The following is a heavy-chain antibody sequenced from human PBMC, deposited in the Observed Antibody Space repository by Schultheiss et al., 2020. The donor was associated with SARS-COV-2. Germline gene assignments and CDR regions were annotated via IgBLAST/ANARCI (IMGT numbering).Heavy chain of an antibody. CDR3: ARAGLLHYYDSSGYYPFDY. J-gene: IGHJ4*02. Sequence: SETLSLTCAVSGGSISSGGYSWSWIRQPPGKGLEWIGSIYHSGSTYYNPSLKSRVTISVDTSKNQFSLKLSSVTAADTAVYYCARAGLLHYYDSSGYYPFDYWGQGTLVTVSS. D-gene: IGHD3-22*01. V-gene: IGHV4-39*07. CDR1: GGSISSGGYS. CDR2: IYHSGST.